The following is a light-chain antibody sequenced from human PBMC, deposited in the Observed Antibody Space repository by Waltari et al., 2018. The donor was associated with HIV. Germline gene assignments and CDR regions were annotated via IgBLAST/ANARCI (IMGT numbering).Light chain of an antibody. CDR1: ALPTKS. Sequence: SYELPQPPSVSVSPGPAARITCSGDALPTKSAYWYQQKSGQAPVLVIYEDSERPSGIPERFSGSSSGTMSTLTISGAQVEDDADYYCYSTDSSGYPLFGGGTKLTVL. V-gene: IGLV3-10*01. CDR2: EDS. J-gene: IGLJ2*01. CDR3: YSTDSSGYPL.